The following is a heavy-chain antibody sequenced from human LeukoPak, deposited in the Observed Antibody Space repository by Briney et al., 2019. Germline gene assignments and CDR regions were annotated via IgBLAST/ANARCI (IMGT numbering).Heavy chain of an antibody. J-gene: IGHJ4*02. CDR1: GGSISSSSYY. V-gene: IGHV4-39*07. CDR2: IYYSGST. Sequence: KASETLFLTCTVSGGSISSSSYYWGWIRQPPGKGLEWIGSIYYSGSTYYNPSLKSRVTISVDTSKNQFSLKLSSVTAADTAVYYCATNGIVGTTVYWGQGTLIAVSS. CDR3: ATNGIVGTTVY. D-gene: IGHD1-26*01.